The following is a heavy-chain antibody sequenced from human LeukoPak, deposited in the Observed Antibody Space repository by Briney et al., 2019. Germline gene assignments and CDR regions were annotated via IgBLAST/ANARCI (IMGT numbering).Heavy chain of an antibody. D-gene: IGHD3-10*01. J-gene: IGHJ5*02. V-gene: IGHV1-69*05. CDR1: GGTFNNSA. CDR3: ARHIALLWFGESQNWFDP. Sequence: SVKVSCKTSGGTFNNSAISWVRQAPGQGLEWLGGIMPLFGTAGYAQKFQGRVTITKDESTRTVYLELTSLTSDDTAVYYCARHIALLWFGESQNWFDPWGQGTLVTVSS. CDR2: IMPLFGTA.